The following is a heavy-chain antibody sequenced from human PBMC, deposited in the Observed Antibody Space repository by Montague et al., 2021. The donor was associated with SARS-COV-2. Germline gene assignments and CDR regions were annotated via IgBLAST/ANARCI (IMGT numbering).Heavy chain of an antibody. CDR2: IYKDGRT. CDR1: GFTVSSNY. CDR3: AREKDTSGYILRY. V-gene: IGHV3-53*01. J-gene: IGHJ4*02. D-gene: IGHD3-9*01. Sequence: SLRLSCEASGFTVSSNYMTWVRQAPGKGLEWVSVIYKDGRTYYADSVXGRFTVSRDNSKNTLYLQMHSLRAEDTAVYYCAREKDTSGYILRYWGQGTLVTVSS.